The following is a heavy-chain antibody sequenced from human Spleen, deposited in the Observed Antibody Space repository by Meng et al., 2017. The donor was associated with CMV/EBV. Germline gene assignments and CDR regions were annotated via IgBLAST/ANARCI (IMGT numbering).Heavy chain of an antibody. V-gene: IGHV1-18*01. CDR3: AREGQDDSSGYSLDY. D-gene: IGHD3-22*01. Sequence: SGYTFTSYGISWVRQAPGQGLEWMGWISAYNVKTNYAQKFQGRVTMTTDTSTSTAYMELSRLRSDDTAVYYCAREGQDDSSGYSLDYWGQGTLVTVSS. J-gene: IGHJ4*02. CDR1: GYTFTSYG. CDR2: ISAYNVKT.